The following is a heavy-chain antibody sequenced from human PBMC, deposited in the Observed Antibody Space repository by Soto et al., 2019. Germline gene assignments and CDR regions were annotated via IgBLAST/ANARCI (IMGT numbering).Heavy chain of an antibody. D-gene: IGHD6-19*01. CDR1: GFTFSSYS. V-gene: IGHV3-48*01. CDR3: ARGRIAVADAFDI. J-gene: IGHJ3*02. CDR2: ISSSSSTI. Sequence: GGSLRLSCAASGFTFSSYSMDWVRQAPGKGLEWVSYISSSSSTIYYADSVKGRFTISRDNAKNSLYLQMNSLRAEDTAVYYCARGRIAVADAFDIWGQGTMVTV.